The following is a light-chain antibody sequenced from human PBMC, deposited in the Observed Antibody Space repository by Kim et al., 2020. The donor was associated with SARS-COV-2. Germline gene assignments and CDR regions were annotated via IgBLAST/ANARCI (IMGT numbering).Light chain of an antibody. V-gene: IGLV3-21*04. J-gene: IGLJ3*02. CDR3: QVWDSSSDHWE. CDR1: NIGSKS. Sequence: SYELTQPPSVSVAPGKTARITCGGNNIGSKSVHWYQQKPGQAPVLVIYYDSDRPSGIPERVSGSNSGNTATLTISRVEAGDEADYYCQVWDSSSDHWEFGGGTQLTVL. CDR2: YDS.